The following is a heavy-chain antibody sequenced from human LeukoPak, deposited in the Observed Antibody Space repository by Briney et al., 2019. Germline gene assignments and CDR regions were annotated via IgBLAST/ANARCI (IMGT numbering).Heavy chain of an antibody. CDR1: GFTFSSYW. D-gene: IGHD3-9*01. CDR3: AAGSYDILTGPLDAFDI. Sequence: GGSLRLSCAASGFTFSSYWMSWVRQAPGKGLEWVANIKQDGSEKYYVDSVKGRFTISRDNAKNSLYLQMNSLRAEDTAVYYCAAGSYDILTGPLDAFDIWGQGTMVTVSS. J-gene: IGHJ3*02. V-gene: IGHV3-7*03. CDR2: IKQDGSEK.